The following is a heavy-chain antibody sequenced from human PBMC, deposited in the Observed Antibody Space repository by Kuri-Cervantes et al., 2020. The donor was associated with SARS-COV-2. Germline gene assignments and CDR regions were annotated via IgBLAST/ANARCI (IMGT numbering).Heavy chain of an antibody. D-gene: IGHD3-22*01. V-gene: IGHV5-51*01. CDR3: ARQKFHYYDSSGYQGATDY. Sequence: KVSCKGSGYSFTSYWIGWVRQMPGKGLEWMGIIYPGDSDTRYSPSFQGRVTISADKSISTAYLQWSSLKASDTAMYYCARQKFHYYDSSGYQGATDYWGQGTLVTVSS. CDR2: IYPGDSDT. J-gene: IGHJ4*02. CDR1: GYSFTSYW.